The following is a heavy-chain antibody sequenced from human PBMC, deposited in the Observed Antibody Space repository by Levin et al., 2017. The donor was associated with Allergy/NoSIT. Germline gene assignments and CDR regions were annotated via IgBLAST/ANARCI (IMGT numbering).Heavy chain of an antibody. CDR1: GYTFTGYY. V-gene: IGHV1-2*02. Sequence: GESLKISCKASGYTFTGYYMHWVRQAPGQGLEWMGWINPNSGGTNYAQKFQGRVTMTRDTSISTAYMELSRLRSDDTAVYYCARDPSPSIAVAGTLPFDYWGQGTLVTVSS. CDR3: ARDPSPSIAVAGTLPFDY. J-gene: IGHJ4*02. CDR2: INPNSGGT. D-gene: IGHD6-19*01.